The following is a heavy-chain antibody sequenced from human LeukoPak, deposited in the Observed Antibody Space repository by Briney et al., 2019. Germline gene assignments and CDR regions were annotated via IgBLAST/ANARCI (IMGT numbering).Heavy chain of an antibody. J-gene: IGHJ3*01. CDR2: INQDGVEK. CDR3: ARGFDGYYGFDL. CDR1: GFTFTTYW. Sequence: GGSLRPSCAASGFTFTTYWMSWVRQAPGKGLEWVANINQDGVEKYYVASVRGRLTISRDNAKNSMYVQMNSLRAEDTAVYYCARGFDGYYGFDLWGQGTMVTVSS. V-gene: IGHV3-7*05. D-gene: IGHD5-24*01.